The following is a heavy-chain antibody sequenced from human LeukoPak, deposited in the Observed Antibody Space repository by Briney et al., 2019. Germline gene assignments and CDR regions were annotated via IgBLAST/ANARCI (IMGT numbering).Heavy chain of an antibody. D-gene: IGHD3-22*01. J-gene: IGHJ4*02. CDR3: AKGHGDASGYYYFDS. V-gene: IGHV3-23*01. Sequence: GGSLRLSCAASGFTFDDNGMSWVRQAPGKGLEWVSAIRGNAGTTYYADSVKGRFTIFRDNYKNMLYLQMNSLRVEDTAVYYCAKGHGDASGYYYFDSWGQGTLVTVSS. CDR2: IRGNAGTT. CDR1: GFTFDDNG.